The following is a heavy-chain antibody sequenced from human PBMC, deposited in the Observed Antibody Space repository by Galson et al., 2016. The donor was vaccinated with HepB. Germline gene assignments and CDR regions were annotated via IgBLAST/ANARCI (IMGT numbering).Heavy chain of an antibody. Sequence: PALVKPTQTLTLTCNFSGFSLDAPKLGVAWIRQPPGKALEWLALISRDDDKRYSPSLRSRLTISKGPFKDQVVLTMTNMDPLDTGTYFCAFHSPFGTYFNPGGPGTLVTVAS. D-gene: IGHD3-10*01. CDR2: ISRDDDK. V-gene: IGHV2-5*02. CDR3: AFHSPFGTYFNP. J-gene: IGHJ5*02. CDR1: GFSLDAPKLG.